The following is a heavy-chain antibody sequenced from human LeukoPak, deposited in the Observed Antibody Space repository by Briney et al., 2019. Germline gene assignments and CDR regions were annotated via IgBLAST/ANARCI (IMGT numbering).Heavy chain of an antibody. Sequence: GGSLRLSCAASGFILSGYEMNWVRQAPGKGLEWISYISTVVSTIYYADSVKGRFTISRDNAKNSLYLQMNSLRAEDTAVYYCARHDYMDVWGKGTTVFVS. V-gene: IGHV3-48*03. CDR3: ARHDYMDV. CDR2: ISTVVSTI. J-gene: IGHJ6*03. CDR1: GFILSGYE.